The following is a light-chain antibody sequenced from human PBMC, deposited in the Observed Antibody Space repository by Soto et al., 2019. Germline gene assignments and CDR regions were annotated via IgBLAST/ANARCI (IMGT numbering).Light chain of an antibody. V-gene: IGKV3-20*01. CDR2: GAS. CDR1: QSVSSSY. CDR3: QQYGNSRWT. J-gene: IGKJ1*01. Sequence: EVVLTQSPGTLSLCPGERATLSCRASQSVSSSYLAWYQQKRGQAPRLLIFGASSRATGIPDRFSGSGSGTDFILTISRLEPEDFAVYYCQQYGNSRWTFGQGTKVEIK.